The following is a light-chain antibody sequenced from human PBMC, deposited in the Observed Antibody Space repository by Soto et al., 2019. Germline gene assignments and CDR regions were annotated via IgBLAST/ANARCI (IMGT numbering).Light chain of an antibody. J-gene: IGKJ1*01. CDR2: GAS. CDR3: QKYNRAPRT. Sequence: DIQMTQSPPSLSASVGDRVTITCRASQGIGNYLAWYQQKPGKVPKLLIYGASTLQSGVPSRFSGSGSGTDFTLTISSLRHEDFATYYCQKYNRAPRTFGQGTKVDIK. CDR1: QGIGNY. V-gene: IGKV1-27*01.